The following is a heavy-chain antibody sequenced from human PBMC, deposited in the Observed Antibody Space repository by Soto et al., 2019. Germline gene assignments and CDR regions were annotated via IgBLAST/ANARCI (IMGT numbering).Heavy chain of an antibody. D-gene: IGHD2-2*01. CDR1: GFTFSSYA. CDR3: ARGGLVRDCSSTSCFNTANYYYYYGMDA. Sequence: GSLRLSCAASGFTFSSYAMHWVRQAPGKGLEWVAVISYDGSNKYYADSVKGRFTISRDNSKNTLYLQMNSLRAEDTAVYYCARGGLVRDCSSTSCFNTANYYYYYGMDAWGQGTTVTVSS. J-gene: IGHJ6*02. V-gene: IGHV3-30-3*01. CDR2: ISYDGSNK.